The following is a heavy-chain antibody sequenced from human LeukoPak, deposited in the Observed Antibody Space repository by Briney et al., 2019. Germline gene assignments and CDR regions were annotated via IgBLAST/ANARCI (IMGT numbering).Heavy chain of an antibody. Sequence: GESLKISCKGSGYSFTSYWTGWVRQMPGKGLEWMGIIYPGDSDTRYSPSFQGQVTISADKSISTAYLQWSSLKASDTAMYYCARLSMVRGVIRRIDYWGQGTLVTVSS. CDR3: ARLSMVRGVIRRIDY. J-gene: IGHJ4*02. CDR1: GYSFTSYW. CDR2: IYPGDSDT. V-gene: IGHV5-51*01. D-gene: IGHD3-10*01.